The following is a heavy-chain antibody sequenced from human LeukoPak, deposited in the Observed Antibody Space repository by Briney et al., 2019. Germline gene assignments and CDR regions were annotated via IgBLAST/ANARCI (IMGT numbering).Heavy chain of an antibody. CDR2: ISNSETT. J-gene: IGHJ3*02. D-gene: IGHD3-22*01. Sequence: SETLSLTCSVSGGSVTSYYWNWVRQTPGKGLEWIGYISNSETTDYGPSFKSRVTLSLDTSKNQFSLKLSSVTAADTGVYFCARGPYSYDSSGAFDIWGQGTMVTVSS. CDR3: ARGPYSYDSSGAFDI. V-gene: IGHV4-59*02. CDR1: GGSVTSYY.